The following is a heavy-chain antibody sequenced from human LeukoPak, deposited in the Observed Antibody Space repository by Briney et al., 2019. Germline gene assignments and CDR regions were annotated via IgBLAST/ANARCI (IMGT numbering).Heavy chain of an antibody. Sequence: GGSLRLSCAASGFTFSSYGMHWVRQAPGKGLEWVAVIWSDGSNEYYADSLKGRFTISRDNSKSTLCLQMNSLRAEDTAVYYCARTYNIRYFDIWGQGTLVTVSS. CDR3: ARTYNIRYFDI. V-gene: IGHV3-33*01. CDR2: IWSDGSNE. J-gene: IGHJ4*02. CDR1: GFTFSSYG. D-gene: IGHD3-9*01.